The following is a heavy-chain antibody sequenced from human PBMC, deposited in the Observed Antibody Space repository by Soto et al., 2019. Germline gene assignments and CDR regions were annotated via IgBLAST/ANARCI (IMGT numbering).Heavy chain of an antibody. CDR2: ISGSGGST. Sequence: EVQLLESGGGLVQPGGSLRLSCAASGFTFSSYAMSWVRQAPGKGLEWVSAISGSGGSTYYADSVKGRFTISRDNSKNTLYLQMNSLRAEDTAVYYCAKPLLGYCSSTSCYAAFDIWGQGTMVTVSS. D-gene: IGHD2-2*01. CDR3: AKPLLGYCSSTSCYAAFDI. CDR1: GFTFSSYA. V-gene: IGHV3-23*01. J-gene: IGHJ3*02.